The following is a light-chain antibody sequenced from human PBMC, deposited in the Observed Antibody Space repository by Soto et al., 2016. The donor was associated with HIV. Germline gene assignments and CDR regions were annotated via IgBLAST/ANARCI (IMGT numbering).Light chain of an antibody. J-gene: IGKJ1*01. CDR1: QSLLHSNGNTY. CDR2: MGS. V-gene: IGKV2-28*01. Sequence: DIVMTQSPLSLPVSPREPASISCRSSQSLLHSNGNTYLDWYLQKPGQSPQHLIYMGSNRASAVPDRFSGSGSGTDFTLSISRVEAEDAGIYYCMQALQTPRTFGQGTKLEIK. CDR3: MQALQTPRT.